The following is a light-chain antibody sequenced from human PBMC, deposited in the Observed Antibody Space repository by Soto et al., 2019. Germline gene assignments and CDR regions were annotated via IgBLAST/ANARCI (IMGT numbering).Light chain of an antibody. Sequence: EIVLTQSPGTLSFSPGERATLSCSASQTVTNTYLAWYQQKSGQAPNFLIYGASNRATGIPDRFSGSVSGTDLTLTISRLEPEDFAVYYCQQYGTLHPTFGGGTKVEI. CDR2: GAS. CDR1: QTVTNTY. J-gene: IGKJ4*01. V-gene: IGKV3-20*01. CDR3: QQYGTLHPT.